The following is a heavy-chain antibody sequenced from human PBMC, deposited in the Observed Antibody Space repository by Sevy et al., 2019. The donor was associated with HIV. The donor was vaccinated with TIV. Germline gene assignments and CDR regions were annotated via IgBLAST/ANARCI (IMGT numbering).Heavy chain of an antibody. CDR3: ARNLSPSGTFDI. J-gene: IGHJ3*02. V-gene: IGHV3-23*01. CDR2: ISGSSGTT. Sequence: GGSLRLSCAASGLTFSNYVMSWVRQAPGKGLEWLSVISGSSGTTYAAESVKGRFTISRDNSKNTLYLHMSSLGAEDTAVYYCARNLSPSGTFDIWGQGTRVTVPS. CDR1: GLTFSNYV. D-gene: IGHD6-25*01.